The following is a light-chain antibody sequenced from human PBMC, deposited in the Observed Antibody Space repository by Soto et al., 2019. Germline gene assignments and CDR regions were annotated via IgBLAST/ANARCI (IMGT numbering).Light chain of an antibody. V-gene: IGLV2-8*01. Sequence: QSALTQPPSASGSPGQSVTISCTGTSSDVGNYNYVSWYQQHPGKAPKLMIYEVSKRPSGVPDRFSGSKSGNTASLTVSGKKAEDGGEYYGTSYPAAKNVVFGGGPQLTAL. J-gene: IGLJ2*01. CDR2: EVS. CDR3: TSYPAAKNVV. CDR1: SSDVGNYNY.